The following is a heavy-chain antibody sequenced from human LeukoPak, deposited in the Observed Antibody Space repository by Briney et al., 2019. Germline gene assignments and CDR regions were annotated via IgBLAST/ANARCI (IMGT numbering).Heavy chain of an antibody. J-gene: IGHJ4*02. Sequence: SETLSLTCTVSGGSISSSSYYWGWIRQPPGKGLEWIGSIYYSGSTYYNPSLKSRVTISVDTSKNQFSLKLSSVTAADTAVYYCARRYTVMVARYFDYWGQGTLVTVSS. CDR3: ARRYTVMVARYFDY. V-gene: IGHV4-39*01. CDR1: GGSISSSSYY. CDR2: IYYSGST. D-gene: IGHD5-18*01.